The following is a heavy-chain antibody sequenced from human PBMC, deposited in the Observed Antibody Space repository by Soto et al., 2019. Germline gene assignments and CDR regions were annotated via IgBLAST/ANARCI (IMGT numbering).Heavy chain of an antibody. CDR2: ISYDGTNK. V-gene: IGHV3-30*01. CDR3: ARGDSNSWSDY. D-gene: IGHD6-13*01. CDR1: GFTFRTYA. J-gene: IGHJ4*02. Sequence: QVQLVESGGGVVQPGRSLRLSCAASGFTFRTYAMDWVRQAPGKGLEWVAVISYDGTNKYYADSVKGRFTISRDNSKNTLSLQMNSLRAEDTAVYYCARGDSNSWSDYWGQGTLVRLL.